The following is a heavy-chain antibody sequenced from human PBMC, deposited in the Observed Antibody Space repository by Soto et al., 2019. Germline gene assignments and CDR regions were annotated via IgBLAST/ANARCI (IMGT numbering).Heavy chain of an antibody. D-gene: IGHD3-10*01. CDR3: ARDEGYYGSGSYYTY. CDR1: GYTFTGYY. Sequence: QVQLVQSGAEVKKPGASVKVSCKASGYTFTGYYMHWVRQAPGQGLEWMGWINPNSGGTNYAQKFQGWVTMTRDTSIRTAYMELSRLRSDDTAVYYCARDEGYYGSGSYYTYWGQGALVTVSS. CDR2: INPNSGGT. J-gene: IGHJ4*02. V-gene: IGHV1-2*04.